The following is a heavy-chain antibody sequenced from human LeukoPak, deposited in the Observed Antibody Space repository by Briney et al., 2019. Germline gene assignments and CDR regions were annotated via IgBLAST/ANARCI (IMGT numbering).Heavy chain of an antibody. CDR3: AKGAWVSRAVQLWLPAAYYYYYGMDV. Sequence: GGSLRLSCAASGFTFSSYGMHWVRQAPGKGLEWVAVISYDGSNKYYADSVKGRFTISRDNSKNTLYLQMNSLRAEDTAVYYCAKGAWVSRAVQLWLPAAYYYYYGMDVWGQGTTVTVSS. J-gene: IGHJ6*02. CDR2: ISYDGSNK. CDR1: GFTFSSYG. V-gene: IGHV3-30*18. D-gene: IGHD5-18*01.